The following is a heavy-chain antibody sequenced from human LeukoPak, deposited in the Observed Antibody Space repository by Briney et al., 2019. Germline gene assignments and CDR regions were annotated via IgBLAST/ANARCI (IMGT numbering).Heavy chain of an antibody. CDR2: INSDGSST. CDR3: ARGGRWDYFDY. Sequence: GGSLRLSCAASGFTFSSYWMHWVRHAPGKGLVWVSRINSDGSSTSYADSVKGRFTISRDNAKNTLYLQMNSLRAEDTAVYYCARGGRWDYFDYWGQGTLVTVSS. V-gene: IGHV3-74*01. J-gene: IGHJ4*02. CDR1: GFTFSSYW. D-gene: IGHD3/OR15-3a*01.